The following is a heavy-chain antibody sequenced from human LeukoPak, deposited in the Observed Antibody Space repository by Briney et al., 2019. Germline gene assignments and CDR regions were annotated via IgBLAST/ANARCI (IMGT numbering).Heavy chain of an antibody. CDR3: ARDKGSYSSGWVIDY. V-gene: IGHV1-18*01. CDR2: ISAYNGNT. D-gene: IGHD6-19*01. J-gene: IGHJ4*02. CDR1: GYTFTSYG. Sequence: ASVEVSCKASGYTFTSYGISWVRQAPGQGLEWMGWISAYNGNTNYAQKLQGRVTMTTDTSTSTAYMELRSLRSDDTAVYYCARDKGSYSSGWVIDYWGQGTLGTVSS.